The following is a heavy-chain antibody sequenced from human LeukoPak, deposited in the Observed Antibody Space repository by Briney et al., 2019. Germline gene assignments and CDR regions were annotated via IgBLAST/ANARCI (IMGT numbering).Heavy chain of an antibody. CDR3: ARGPDYPPYYDSSGYYYFDY. J-gene: IGHJ4*02. CDR1: GFTFSDYY. V-gene: IGHV4-59*01. D-gene: IGHD3-22*01. CDR2: IYYSGST. Sequence: PGGSLRLSCAASGFTFSDYYMSWIRQPPGKGLEWIGYIYYSGSTNYNPSLKSRVTISVDTSKNQFSLKLSSVTAADTAVYYCARGPDYPPYYDSSGYYYFDYWGQGTLVTVSS.